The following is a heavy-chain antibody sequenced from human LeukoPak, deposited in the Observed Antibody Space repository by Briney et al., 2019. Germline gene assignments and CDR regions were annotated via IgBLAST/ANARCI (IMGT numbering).Heavy chain of an antibody. CDR1: GYTFTSYG. CDR3: ARDDDYGDYGMDV. V-gene: IGHV1-18*01. D-gene: IGHD4-17*01. CDR2: ISAYNGNT. J-gene: IGHJ6*02. Sequence: SVKVSCKASGYTFTSYGITWVRQAPGQGLEWMGWISAYNGNTNYAQKLQGRVTMTTDTSTSTAYMELRSLRSDDTAVYYCARDDDYGDYGMDVWGQGTTVTVSS.